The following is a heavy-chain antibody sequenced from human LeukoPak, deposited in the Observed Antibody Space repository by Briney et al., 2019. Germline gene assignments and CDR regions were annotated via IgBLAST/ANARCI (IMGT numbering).Heavy chain of an antibody. Sequence: SETLSLTCTVSGDSISSYYWSWIREPAGEGLEWIGRISTTGSTHYNPSLKSQVTMSLDTSNNQFSLKLTSVTAADTAVYYCARSGVWENYRTVSLTTAFDYWGQGTLVSVSS. CDR2: ISTTGST. V-gene: IGHV4-4*07. CDR3: ARSGVWENYRTVSLTTAFDY. D-gene: IGHD3-16*02. J-gene: IGHJ4*02. CDR1: GDSISSYY.